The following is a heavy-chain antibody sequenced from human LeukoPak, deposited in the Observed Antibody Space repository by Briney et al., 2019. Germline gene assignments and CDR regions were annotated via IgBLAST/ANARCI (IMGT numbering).Heavy chain of an antibody. D-gene: IGHD3-22*01. CDR3: AREDYYDSSGYYKNKEYFQH. Sequence: APVKASCKASGYTFTGYYMHWLRQAPGQGLEWRGWINPKSCGTNYAQMFQGRVTMTRDTSISTAYMELSRLRSDDTAVYYCAREDYYDSSGYYKNKEYFQHWGQGTLVTVSS. CDR2: INPKSCGT. CDR1: GYTFTGYY. J-gene: IGHJ1*01. V-gene: IGHV1-2*02.